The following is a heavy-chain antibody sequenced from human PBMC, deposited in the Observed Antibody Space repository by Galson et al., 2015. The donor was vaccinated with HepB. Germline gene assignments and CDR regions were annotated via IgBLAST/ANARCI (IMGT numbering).Heavy chain of an antibody. CDR1: GFTFSSYW. J-gene: IGHJ5*02. CDR3: AREAAVIAAAGTGWFDP. CDR2: IKQDGSEK. Sequence: SLRLSCAASGFTFSSYWMSWVRQAPGKGLEWVANIKQDGSEKYYVDSVKGRFTISRDNAKNSLYLQMNSLRAEDTAVYYCAREAAVIAAAGTGWFDPWGQGTLVTVSP. V-gene: IGHV3-7*03. D-gene: IGHD6-13*01.